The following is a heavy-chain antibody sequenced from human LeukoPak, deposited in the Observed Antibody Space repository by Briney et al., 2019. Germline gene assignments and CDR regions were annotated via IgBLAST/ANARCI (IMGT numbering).Heavy chain of an antibody. CDR3: ARFYDSSGYYLMGYFDY. Sequence: PSETLSLTCSVSGGSISSYYWSWIRQPAGKGLEWIGYIYYSGSTNYNPSLKSRVTISVDTSKNQFSLKLSSVTAADTAVYYCARFYDSSGYYLMGYFDYWGQGTLVTVSS. CDR2: IYYSGST. V-gene: IGHV4-59*01. J-gene: IGHJ4*02. CDR1: GGSISSYY. D-gene: IGHD3-22*01.